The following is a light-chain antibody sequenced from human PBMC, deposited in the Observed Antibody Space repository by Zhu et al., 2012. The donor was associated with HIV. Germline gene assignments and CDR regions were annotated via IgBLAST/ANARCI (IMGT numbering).Light chain of an antibody. CDR3: QQYGSSPLT. CDR2: ATS. J-gene: IGKJ4*01. Sequence: EIVLTQSPGNLSLFPGERATLSCRASQTVNYRYLAWYKQKPGQTPGLLLYATSSRASGIPDRFSGSGSGTDFTLTINRLEPEDSAVYYCQQYGSSPLTFGGGTKAEI. V-gene: IGKV3-20*01. CDR1: QTVNYRY.